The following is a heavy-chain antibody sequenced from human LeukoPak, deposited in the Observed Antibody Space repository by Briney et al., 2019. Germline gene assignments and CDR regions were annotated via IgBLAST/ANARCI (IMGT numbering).Heavy chain of an antibody. CDR2: MYTSGST. D-gene: IGHD3-10*01. Sequence: PSETLSLTCTVSGGSISSGSYYWSWIRQPAGQGLEYIGRMYTSGSTNYNPSLKSRVTISVDTSKNQFSLKLSSVTAADTAVYYCARDRRRWFGPTLPVDYWGQGTLVTVSS. J-gene: IGHJ4*02. CDR1: GGSISSGSYY. CDR3: ARDRRRWFGPTLPVDY. V-gene: IGHV4-61*02.